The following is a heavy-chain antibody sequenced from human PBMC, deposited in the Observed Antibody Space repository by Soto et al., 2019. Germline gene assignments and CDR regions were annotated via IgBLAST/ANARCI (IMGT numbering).Heavy chain of an antibody. V-gene: IGHV4-39*01. CDR3: AKSRPYYYYGMEV. CDR2: IYYSGST. Sequence: QLQLQESGPGLVKPSETLSLTCTVSGGSISSSSYYWGWIRQPPGKGLEWIGSIYYSGSTYYNPPLQSRVTISVDTSKNQFSLKQIAVTAADTAVYYWAKSRPYYYYGMEVWGQGTTVTVCS. J-gene: IGHJ6*02. CDR1: GGSISSSSYY.